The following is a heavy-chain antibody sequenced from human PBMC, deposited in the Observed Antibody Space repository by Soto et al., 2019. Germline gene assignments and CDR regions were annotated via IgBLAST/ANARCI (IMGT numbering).Heavy chain of an antibody. CDR1: GGSISSSSYY. Sequence: SETLSLTCTVSGGSISSSSYYWGWIRQPPGKGLEWIGSIYYSGSTYYNPSLKSRVTISVDTSKNQFSLKLSSVTAADTAVYYCARSDIVVVPAARPNKYYFDYWGQGTLVTVSS. J-gene: IGHJ4*02. D-gene: IGHD2-2*01. CDR2: IYYSGST. V-gene: IGHV4-39*01. CDR3: ARSDIVVVPAARPNKYYFDY.